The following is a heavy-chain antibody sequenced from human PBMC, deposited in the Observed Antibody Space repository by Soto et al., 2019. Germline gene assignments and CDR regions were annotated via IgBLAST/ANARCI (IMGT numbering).Heavy chain of an antibody. Sequence: QVQLVESGGGVVQPGRSLRLSCAASGFTFSSYAMHWVRQAPCKGLEWVAVISYDGSNKYYADSVKGRFTISRDNPKNTLYLHMTSLRAEDTAVYYCARERVAARPTDYWGQGTLVTVSS. CDR1: GFTFSSYA. CDR3: ARERVAARPTDY. D-gene: IGHD6-6*01. J-gene: IGHJ4*02. CDR2: ISYDGSNK. V-gene: IGHV3-30-3*01.